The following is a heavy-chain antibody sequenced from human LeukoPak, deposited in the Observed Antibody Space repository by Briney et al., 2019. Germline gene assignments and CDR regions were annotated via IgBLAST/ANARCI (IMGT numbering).Heavy chain of an antibody. CDR3: AKDGDNYGHGGVDY. CDR1: GFTFSLSA. Sequence: GGSLRLSCAASGFTFSLSAMHWVRQAPGKGLEWVALTSYDGGDNYYADSVKGRFTISRDNSKNTLYLQMNSLRDEDTAVYYCAKDGDNYGHGGVDYWAQGTLVTVSS. V-gene: IGHV3-30*18. CDR2: TSYDGGDN. J-gene: IGHJ4*02. D-gene: IGHD5-18*01.